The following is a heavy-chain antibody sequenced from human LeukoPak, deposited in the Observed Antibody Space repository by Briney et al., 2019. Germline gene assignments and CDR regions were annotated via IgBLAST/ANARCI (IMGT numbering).Heavy chain of an antibody. CDR1: GFTFSSYE. CDR2: IRSSGSTI. V-gene: IGHV3-48*03. Sequence: GGSLRLSCAASGFTFSSYEMNWVRQAPGKGLEWVSYIRSSGSTIYYADSVKGRFTVSRDNAKNSLYLQMNSLRAEDTAVYYCARDWVSSGLDYWGQGTLVTVSS. J-gene: IGHJ4*02. D-gene: IGHD6-19*01. CDR3: ARDWVSSGLDY.